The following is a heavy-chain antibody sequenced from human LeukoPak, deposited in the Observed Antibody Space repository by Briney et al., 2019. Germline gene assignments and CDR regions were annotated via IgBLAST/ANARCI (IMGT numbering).Heavy chain of an antibody. CDR1: GFTFSSYA. J-gene: IGHJ4*02. V-gene: IGHV3-21*01. CDR3: ARDEGNYYDSSGYLYYFDY. CDR2: ISSSSSYI. Sequence: GGSLRLSCAASGFTFSSYAMSWVRQAPGKGLEWVPSISSSSSYIYYADSVKGRFTISRDNAKNSLYLQMNSLRAEDTAVYYCARDEGNYYDSSGYLYYFDYWGQGTLVTVSS. D-gene: IGHD3-22*01.